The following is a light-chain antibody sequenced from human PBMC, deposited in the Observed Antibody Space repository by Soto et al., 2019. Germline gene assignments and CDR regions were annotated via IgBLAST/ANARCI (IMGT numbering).Light chain of an antibody. J-gene: IGLJ1*01. CDR1: SSDVGFFNY. V-gene: IGLV2-8*01. CDR3: SSFVDGTSYV. CDR2: EVN. Sequence: QSVLTQPPSVSGSPGQSVTISCTGTSSDVGFFNYVSWYQHHPGKVPKFLICEVNKRPSGVPDRFSGSKSGNTASLTVSGLQPEDEAEYFCSSFVDGTSYVFGTGTKVTVL.